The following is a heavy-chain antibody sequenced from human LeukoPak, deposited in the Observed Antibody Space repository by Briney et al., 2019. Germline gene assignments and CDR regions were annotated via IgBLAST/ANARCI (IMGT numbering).Heavy chain of an antibody. CDR3: ARDYGSGSYLGLFDY. CDR1: GYTFTSYY. Sequence: ASVKVSCKASGYTFTSYYMHWVRQAPGQGLEWMGIINPSGGSTSCAQKFQGRVTMTRDTSTSTVYMELSSLRSEDTAVYYCARDYGSGSYLGLFDYWGQGTLVTVSS. D-gene: IGHD3-10*01. V-gene: IGHV1-46*01. J-gene: IGHJ4*02. CDR2: INPSGGST.